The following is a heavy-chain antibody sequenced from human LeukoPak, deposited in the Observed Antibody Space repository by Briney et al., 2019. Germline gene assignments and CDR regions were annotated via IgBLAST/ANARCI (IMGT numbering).Heavy chain of an antibody. CDR3: GRLRDGYSDY. D-gene: IGHD5-24*01. CDR2: TYPGDSDT. J-gene: IGHJ4*02. Sequence: GESLNISCKGSGYTFTSFWIGWVRQMPGKGLEWMGITYPGDSDTRYSPSLQGQVTISADKSISTAYLQWNSLKASDTAIYYCGRLRDGYSDYWGQGTLVTVSS. CDR1: GYTFTSFW. V-gene: IGHV5-51*01.